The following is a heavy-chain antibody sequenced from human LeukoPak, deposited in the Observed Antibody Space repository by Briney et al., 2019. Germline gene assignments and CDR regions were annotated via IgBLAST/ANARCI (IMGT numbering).Heavy chain of an antibody. Sequence: PGGSLRLSCAASGFTFSSYSMNWVRQAPGKGLEWVSSISSSSSYIYYADSVKGRFTTSRDNAKNSLYLQMNSLRAEDTAVYYCARATAGFSSGYSFDYWGQGTLVTVSS. J-gene: IGHJ4*02. CDR1: GFTFSSYS. D-gene: IGHD3-22*01. V-gene: IGHV3-21*01. CDR2: ISSSSSYI. CDR3: ARATAGFSSGYSFDY.